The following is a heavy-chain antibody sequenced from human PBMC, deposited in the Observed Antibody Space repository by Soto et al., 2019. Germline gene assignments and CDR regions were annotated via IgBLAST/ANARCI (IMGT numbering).Heavy chain of an antibody. J-gene: IGHJ4*02. Sequence: QMQLVQTGAEVKKPGSSVKVSCRASGGSLNNYALSWVRQAPGQGLEWMGSIIPLSDTAKYAQKFHNRVTITADRSGITAFMELSSLTSEDTAMYYCATEGFGGSYYGHWGQGTLVTVS. V-gene: IGHV1-69*06. CDR3: ATEGFGGSYYGH. CDR2: IIPLSDTA. D-gene: IGHD1-26*01. CDR1: GGSLNNYA.